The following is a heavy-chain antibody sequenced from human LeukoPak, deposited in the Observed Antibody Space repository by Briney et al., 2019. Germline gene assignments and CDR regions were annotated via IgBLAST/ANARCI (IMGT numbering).Heavy chain of an antibody. Sequence: GGSLRLSCAASGFTFSSYSMNWVRQAPGKGLEWVAVILYDGINKYYADSVKGRFTISRDNSKNTLYLQMNSLRAEDTAVYYCAKVILGGYYDSSGYYEDYWGQGTLVTVSS. J-gene: IGHJ4*02. D-gene: IGHD3-22*01. V-gene: IGHV3-30*18. CDR1: GFTFSSYS. CDR2: ILYDGINK. CDR3: AKVILGGYYDSSGYYEDY.